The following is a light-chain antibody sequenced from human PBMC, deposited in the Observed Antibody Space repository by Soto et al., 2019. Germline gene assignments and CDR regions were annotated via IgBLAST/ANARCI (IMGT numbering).Light chain of an antibody. Sequence: EIVLTQSPATLSLSPGERATLPCRASQIVGSFLAWYQQKPGQAPRLLINDTSIRATGIPARFSGSGSGTDFTLTISSLEPEDFAVYYCQQRNSWPPTFTFGQGTRLEIK. CDR2: DTS. CDR1: QIVGSF. J-gene: IGKJ5*01. CDR3: QQRNSWPPTFT. V-gene: IGKV3-11*01.